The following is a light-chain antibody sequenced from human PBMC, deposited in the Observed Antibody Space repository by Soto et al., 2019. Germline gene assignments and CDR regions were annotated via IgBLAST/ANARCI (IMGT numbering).Light chain of an antibody. J-gene: IGKJ3*01. Sequence: EIVLTQSPGTLSLSPGERATLSCKASQSVSSSYLAWYQQKPGQAPRLLIYGASSRATGIPDRFSGSGSGTDLPLTISRLEPEDFAVYYCQQYGRSPFTFGPGTKVDIK. V-gene: IGKV3-20*01. CDR3: QQYGRSPFT. CDR1: QSVSSSY. CDR2: GAS.